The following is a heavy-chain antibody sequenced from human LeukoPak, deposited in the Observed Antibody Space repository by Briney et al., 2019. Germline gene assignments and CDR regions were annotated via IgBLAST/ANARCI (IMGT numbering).Heavy chain of an antibody. CDR2: INPNSVDT. CDR1: GYTFTGYY. J-gene: IGHJ3*02. Sequence: ASVTVSCKSSGYTFTGYYIHWVRQAPGQGLEWMGLINPNSVDTRYAHKFQDRVTMTRATSITTAYMELSGLRSDDTALYYCARGSEVGGTEKNALDIWGQGTMVTVSS. D-gene: IGHD1-26*01. V-gene: IGHV1-2*02. CDR3: ARGSEVGGTEKNALDI.